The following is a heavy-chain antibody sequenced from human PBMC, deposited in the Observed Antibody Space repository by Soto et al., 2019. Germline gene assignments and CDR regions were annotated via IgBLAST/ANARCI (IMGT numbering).Heavy chain of an antibody. CDR3: ARADYDILTGSYAVDV. Sequence: QVQLQESGPGLVKPSETLSLTCTVSGGSMGNYYWFWIRQFAGKELEWIGRVSSSGNTNDNPSLKSRATLSIDSSKNQFSLKLSSVPAADTAVHYCARADYDILTGSYAVDVWGQGTTVTVSS. V-gene: IGHV4-4*07. D-gene: IGHD3-9*01. J-gene: IGHJ6*02. CDR2: VSSSGNT. CDR1: GGSMGNYY.